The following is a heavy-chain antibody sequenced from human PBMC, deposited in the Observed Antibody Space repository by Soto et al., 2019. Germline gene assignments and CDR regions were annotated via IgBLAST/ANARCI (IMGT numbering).Heavy chain of an antibody. D-gene: IGHD1-26*01. CDR2: INVEDGNT. V-gene: IGHV1-18*01. CDR1: GFNFVNYG. Sequence: QVQLEQSGPEVRKPGASVKVSCKASGFNFVNYGISWVRPAPGRGLEWMGWINVEDGNTNYPQKVQGRVTLTTDTSTRTAYMELRSLRSDDTAVYFCARVGAARVLWDFDYWGQGTLVTVST. J-gene: IGHJ4*02. CDR3: ARVGAARVLWDFDY.